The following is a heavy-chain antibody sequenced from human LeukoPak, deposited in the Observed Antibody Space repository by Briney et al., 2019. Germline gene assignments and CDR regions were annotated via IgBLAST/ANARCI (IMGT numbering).Heavy chain of an antibody. V-gene: IGHV3-74*01. CDR2: INSDGSWT. Sequence: GGSLRLSCAASGNYWMHWVRQAPGKGMVWVSHINSDGSWTSYADSGKGRFTISKDNAKNTVYLQMSSPRAEDTAVYYCVSFYETYWGRGTPVTVSS. D-gene: IGHD2/OR15-2a*01. CDR3: VSFYETY. J-gene: IGHJ4*02. CDR1: GNYW.